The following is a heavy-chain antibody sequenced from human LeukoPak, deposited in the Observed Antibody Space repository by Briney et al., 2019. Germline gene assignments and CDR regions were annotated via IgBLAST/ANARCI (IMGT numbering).Heavy chain of an antibody. D-gene: IGHD6-13*01. Sequence: GGSLRLSCAASGFTFSSYEMSWVRQAPGKGLEWVSYISSSGSTIYYADSVKGRFTISRDNSKNTLYLQMNSLRAEDTAVYYCARFSGSSWYGLIDYWGQGTLVTVSS. CDR1: GFTFSSYE. CDR3: ARFSGSSWYGLIDY. CDR2: ISSSGSTI. J-gene: IGHJ4*02. V-gene: IGHV3-48*03.